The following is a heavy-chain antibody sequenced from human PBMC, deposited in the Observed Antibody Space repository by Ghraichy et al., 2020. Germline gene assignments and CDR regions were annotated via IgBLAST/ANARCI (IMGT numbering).Heavy chain of an antibody. V-gene: IGHV4-39*01. CDR1: GGSISSSSYY. Sequence: SETLSLTCTVSGGSISSSSYYWGWIRQPPGKGLEWIGSIYYSGSTYYNPSLKSRVTISVDTSKNQFSLKLSSVTAADTAVYYCARLGSNYVGRDYWGQGTLVTVSS. CDR3: ARLGSNYVGRDY. CDR2: IYYSGST. D-gene: IGHD4-11*01. J-gene: IGHJ4*02.